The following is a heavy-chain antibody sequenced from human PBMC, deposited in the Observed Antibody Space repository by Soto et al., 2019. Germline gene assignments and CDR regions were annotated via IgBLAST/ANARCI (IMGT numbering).Heavy chain of an antibody. V-gene: IGHV3-23*01. Sequence: GGSLRLSCAASGFTFSSYVMSWVCQAPGKGLEWVSAISGSGGSTYYADSVKGRFTISRDNSKNTLYLQMNSLRAEDTAVYYCAGAYYDYIWGSYPGFEPWGQGTLVTVSS. CDR2: ISGSGGST. CDR1: GFTFSSYV. CDR3: AGAYYDYIWGSYPGFEP. D-gene: IGHD3-16*01. J-gene: IGHJ5*02.